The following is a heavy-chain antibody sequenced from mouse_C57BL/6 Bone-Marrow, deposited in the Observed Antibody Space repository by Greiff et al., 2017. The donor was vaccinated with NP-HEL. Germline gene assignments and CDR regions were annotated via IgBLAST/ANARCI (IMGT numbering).Heavy chain of an antibody. CDR3: ARGPFYYYGSSYVGFAY. CDR2: ISDGGSYT. Sequence: EVNVVESGGGLVKPGGSLKLSCAASGFTFSSYAMSWVRQTPEKRLEWVATISDGGSYTYYPDNVKGRFTISRDNAKNNLYLQMSHLKSEDTAMYYCARGPFYYYGSSYVGFAYWGQGTLVTVSA. D-gene: IGHD1-1*01. J-gene: IGHJ3*01. CDR1: GFTFSSYA. V-gene: IGHV5-4*03.